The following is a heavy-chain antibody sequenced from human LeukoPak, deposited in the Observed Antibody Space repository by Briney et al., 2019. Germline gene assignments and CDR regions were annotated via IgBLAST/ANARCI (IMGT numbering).Heavy chain of an antibody. CDR1: GGSISSYY. Sequence: SETLSLTCTVSGGSISSYYWSWIRQPPGKGLEWIGNIYKSGSTNYNPSLKSRVTMSVDTSKNQFSLRLNSVTAADTAVYYCARLSTGPYGLGAFDIWGQGTMVAVSS. J-gene: IGHJ3*02. D-gene: IGHD1-1*01. V-gene: IGHV4-59*08. CDR3: ARLSTGPYGLGAFDI. CDR2: IYKSGST.